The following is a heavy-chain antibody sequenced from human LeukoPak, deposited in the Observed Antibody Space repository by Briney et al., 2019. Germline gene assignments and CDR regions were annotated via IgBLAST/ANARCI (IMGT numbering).Heavy chain of an antibody. Sequence: AGGSLRLSCAASGFTFSSYGMHWVRQAPGKGLEWVSSISASAAMTYYADSVRGRFTVSRDNSNNTLYLQMSSLTAADTAVYYCAKDRSIGTYYTFDHWGQGTLVTVSS. CDR2: ISASAAMT. CDR1: GFTFSSYG. V-gene: IGHV3-23*01. D-gene: IGHD1-26*01. CDR3: AKDRSIGTYYTFDH. J-gene: IGHJ4*02.